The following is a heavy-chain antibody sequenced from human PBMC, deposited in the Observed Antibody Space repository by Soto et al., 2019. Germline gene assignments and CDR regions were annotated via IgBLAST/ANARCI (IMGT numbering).Heavy chain of an antibody. CDR2: ISSTTNYI. Sequence: GGSLRLSCAASGFTFTRYSMNWVRQAPGKGLEWVSSISSTTNYIYYGDSMKGRFTISRDNAKNSLYLQMSSLRAEDTAVYYCATRYCSSTNCYLPFDPWGQGTLVTVSS. CDR3: ATRYCSSTNCYLPFDP. J-gene: IGHJ5*02. D-gene: IGHD2-2*01. V-gene: IGHV3-21*01. CDR1: GFTFTRYS.